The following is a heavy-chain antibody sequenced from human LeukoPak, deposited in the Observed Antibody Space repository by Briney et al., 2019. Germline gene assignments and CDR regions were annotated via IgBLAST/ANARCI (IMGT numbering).Heavy chain of an antibody. CDR2: IYPVDSDT. Sequence: GESLKISCKGSGYSFTIYWIGWVRQMPGKGLEWMGFIYPVDSDTRYSPSFPGQVTISADKSISTAYLQCSSLKASDSAMYYCASVTYCGGECYYFDYSGHGNLVTVSP. CDR3: ASVTYCGGECYYFDY. J-gene: IGHJ4*01. D-gene: IGHD2-21*01. V-gene: IGHV5-51*01. CDR1: GYSFTIYW.